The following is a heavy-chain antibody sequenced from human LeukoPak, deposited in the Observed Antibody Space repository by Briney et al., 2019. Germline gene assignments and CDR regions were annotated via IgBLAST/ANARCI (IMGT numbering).Heavy chain of an antibody. Sequence: GGSLRLSCAASGFTFISYWLTWVRQAPGKGLEWVANIKQDGSEKYYVGSVKGGFTISRDKAKNSLYLQMNSLRAEDTAVYYCARGLEWLTRRHTWFDPWGQGTLVTVSS. J-gene: IGHJ5*02. CDR3: ARGLEWLTRRHTWFDP. CDR2: IKQDGSEK. V-gene: IGHV3-7*03. CDR1: GFTFISYW. D-gene: IGHD3-3*01.